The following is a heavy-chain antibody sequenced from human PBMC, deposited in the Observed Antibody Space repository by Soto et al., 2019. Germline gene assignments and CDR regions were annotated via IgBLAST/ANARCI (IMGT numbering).Heavy chain of an antibody. D-gene: IGHD1-26*01. CDR2: INANSGGT. Sequence: ASVKVSCKASGYTFTSYAMHWVRQAPGQRLEWMGWINANSGGTNYAQKFQGWVTMTRDTSISTAYMELSRLRSDDTAVYYCARRSSVSYLDPTPYCGMDVRGQAIIVTLSS. J-gene: IGHJ6*02. V-gene: IGHV1-2*04. CDR3: ARRSSVSYLDPTPYCGMDV. CDR1: GYTFTSYA.